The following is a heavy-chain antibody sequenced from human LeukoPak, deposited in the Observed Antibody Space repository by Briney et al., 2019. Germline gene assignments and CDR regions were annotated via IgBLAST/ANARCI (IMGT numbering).Heavy chain of an antibody. CDR3: ARYSSGWFDP. D-gene: IGHD6-19*01. CDR1: GYTFTSYD. J-gene: IGHJ5*02. CDR2: MNPNSGNT. Sequence: ASVKVSCKASGYTFTSYDINWVRQATGQGLEWMGWMNPNSGNTNYAQKLQGRVTMTTDTSTSTAYMELRSLRSDDTAVYYCARYSSGWFDPWGQGTLVTVSS. V-gene: IGHV1-18*01.